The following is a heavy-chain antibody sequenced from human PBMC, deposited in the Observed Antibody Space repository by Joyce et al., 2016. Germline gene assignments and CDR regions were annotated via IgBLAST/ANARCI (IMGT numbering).Heavy chain of an antibody. J-gene: IGHJ4*02. V-gene: IGHV4-4*07. Sequence: QVQLRESGPRLLKPSETLSLPCTISGDSIKHYFWGWIRQPAGKGLEWIGRVYLTWSNNYNPSLRSRVTRSVDTSKNQFSLKVTSMTAADTAVYYCARGGYGDYVRYFDYWGQGLAVTVST. CDR1: GDSIKHYF. CDR3: ARGGYGDYVRYFDY. CDR2: VYLTWSN. D-gene: IGHD4-17*01.